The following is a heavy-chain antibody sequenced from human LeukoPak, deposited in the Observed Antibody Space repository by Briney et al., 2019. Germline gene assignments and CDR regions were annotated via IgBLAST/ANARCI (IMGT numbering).Heavy chain of an antibody. CDR2: INPSGGST. D-gene: IGHD4-17*01. V-gene: IGHV1-46*01. CDR3: ARSEYGEPPDY. CDR1: GYTFTSYY. Sequence: ASVTVSCKASGYTFTSYYMHWVRQAPGQGLEWMGIINPSGGSTSYAQKFQGRVTMTRDTSTSTVYMELSSLRSEDTAVYYCARSEYGEPPDYWGQGTLVTVSS. J-gene: IGHJ4*02.